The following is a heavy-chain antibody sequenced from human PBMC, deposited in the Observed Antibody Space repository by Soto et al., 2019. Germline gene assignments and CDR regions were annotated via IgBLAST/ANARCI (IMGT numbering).Heavy chain of an antibody. D-gene: IGHD6-19*01. V-gene: IGHV1-69*08. J-gene: IGHJ6*02. Sequence: QVQLVQSGAEVKKPGSSVKVSCKASGGTFSSYTISWVRQAPGQGLEWMGRIIPILGIANYAQKFQGRVTITADKSTSTAYMELSSLRSEDTAVYYCAREHIAVTYYYGMDVWGQGTTVTVSS. CDR1: GGTFSSYT. CDR3: AREHIAVTYYYGMDV. CDR2: IIPILGIA.